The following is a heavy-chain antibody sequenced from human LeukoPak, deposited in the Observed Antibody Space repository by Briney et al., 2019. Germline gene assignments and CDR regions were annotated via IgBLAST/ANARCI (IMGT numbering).Heavy chain of an antibody. CDR2: IKSKTDGGTT. J-gene: IGHJ4*02. CDR3: TTVQYSGYDNLFDY. CDR1: GFTVISNY. D-gene: IGHD5-12*01. V-gene: IGHV3-15*01. Sequence: PGGSLRLSCAASGFTVISNYMSWVRQAPGKGLEWVGRIKSKTDGGTTDYAAPVKGRFTISRDDSKNTLYLQMNSLKTEDTAVYYCTTVQYSGYDNLFDYWGQGTLVTVSS.